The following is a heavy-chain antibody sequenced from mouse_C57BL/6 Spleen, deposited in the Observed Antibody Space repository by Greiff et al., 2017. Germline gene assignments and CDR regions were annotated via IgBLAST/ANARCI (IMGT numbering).Heavy chain of an antibody. CDR3: ARTEGYYGSSYGWYFDV. CDR2: IHPSDSDT. Sequence: QVQLQQPGAELVKPGASVKVSCKASGYTFTSYWMHWVKQRPGQGLEWIGRIHPSDSDTNYNQKFKGKATLTVDKSSSTAYMQLSSLTSEDSAVYYCARTEGYYGSSYGWYFDVWGTGTTVTVSS. CDR1: GYTFTSYW. D-gene: IGHD1-1*01. J-gene: IGHJ1*03. V-gene: IGHV1-74*01.